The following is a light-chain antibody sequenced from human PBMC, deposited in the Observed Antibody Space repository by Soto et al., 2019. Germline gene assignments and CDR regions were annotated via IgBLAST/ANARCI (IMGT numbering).Light chain of an antibody. V-gene: IGLV1-44*01. CDR3: AAWDDSLNGYV. J-gene: IGLJ1*01. CDR2: NNS. CDR1: GSNIGSNT. Sequence: QSVLTQPPSASGTPGQRVTISCSGSGSNIGSNTVNWYQRLPGTAPKLLIYNNSQRPSGVPDRFSGSKSGTSASLAISGLQSDIEADYYCAAWDDSLNGYVFGIGTKLTVL.